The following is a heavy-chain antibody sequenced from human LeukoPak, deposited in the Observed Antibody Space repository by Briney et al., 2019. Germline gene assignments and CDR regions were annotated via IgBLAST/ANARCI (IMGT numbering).Heavy chain of an antibody. Sequence: SQTLSLTCTVSGGSISSGGYYWSWIRQPPGKGLEWIGYIYHSGSTHYNPSLKSRVTISVDRSKNQFSLKLSSVTAADTAVYYCAREANSGSYPTLDDAFDIWGQGTTVTVSS. CDR3: AREANSGSYPTLDDAFDI. V-gene: IGHV4-30-2*01. D-gene: IGHD1-26*01. CDR2: IYHSGST. J-gene: IGHJ3*02. CDR1: GGSISSGGYY.